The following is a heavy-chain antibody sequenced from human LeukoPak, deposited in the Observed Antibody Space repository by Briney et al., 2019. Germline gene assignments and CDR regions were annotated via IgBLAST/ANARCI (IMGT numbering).Heavy chain of an antibody. J-gene: IGHJ4*02. CDR3: ARGPRDYDILTGYSPFDY. CDR1: GGSISSYY. V-gene: IGHV4-59*08. D-gene: IGHD3-9*01. CDR2: IYYSGST. Sequence: SETLSLTCTVSGGSISSYYWSWIRQPPGKGLEWLGYIYYSGSTYYNPSLKSRVTISVDTSKNQFSLKLSSVTAADTVVYYCARGPRDYDILTGYSPFDYWGQGTLVTVSS.